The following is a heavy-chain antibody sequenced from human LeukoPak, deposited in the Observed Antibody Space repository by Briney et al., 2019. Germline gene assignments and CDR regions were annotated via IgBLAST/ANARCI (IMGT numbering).Heavy chain of an antibody. CDR3: ARDPRYDYSYDY. CDR1: GYTFTSYA. Sequence: ASVKVSCKASGYTFTSYAMNWVRQAPGQGLEWMGWINPNSGGTNYAQKFQGRVTMTRDTSTSTVYMELSSLRSEDTAVYYCARDPRYDYSYDYWGQGTLVTVSS. J-gene: IGHJ4*02. D-gene: IGHD4-11*01. CDR2: INPNSGGT. V-gene: IGHV1-2*02.